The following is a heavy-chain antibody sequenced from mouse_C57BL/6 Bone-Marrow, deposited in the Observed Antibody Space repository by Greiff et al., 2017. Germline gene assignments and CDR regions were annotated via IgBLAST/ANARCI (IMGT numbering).Heavy chain of an antibody. V-gene: IGHV1-55*01. CDR3: ARSGPLGRSFDY. CDR2: IYPPRGRT. D-gene: IGHD4-1*01. Sequence: QVQLQQPGAELVKPGASVKMSCKASGYTFTSYWITRVKQRLGQGLEWIGDIYPPRGRTNYNEKFKSKAILTVDTSSNTAYMQLSSLTSEDSAVLYCARSGPLGRSFDYWGQGTTLRVFS. J-gene: IGHJ2*01. CDR1: GYTFTSYW.